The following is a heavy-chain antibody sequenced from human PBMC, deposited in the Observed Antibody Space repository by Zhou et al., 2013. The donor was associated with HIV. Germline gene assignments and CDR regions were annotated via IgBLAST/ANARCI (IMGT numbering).Heavy chain of an antibody. D-gene: IGHD2-21*02. Sequence: QVQLVQSGAEVKKPGSSVKVSCKASGGTFSTSSINWVRQAPGQGLEWMGGIIPIFGTPNYAQKFQGRLTITTDESSSTAYMELSSLRFDDTAVYYCVRDQKDYGGDSDLDYWGQGTLVTVSS. J-gene: IGHJ4*02. V-gene: IGHV1-69*05. CDR1: GGTFSTSS. CDR2: IIPIFGTP. CDR3: VRDQKDYGGDSDLDY.